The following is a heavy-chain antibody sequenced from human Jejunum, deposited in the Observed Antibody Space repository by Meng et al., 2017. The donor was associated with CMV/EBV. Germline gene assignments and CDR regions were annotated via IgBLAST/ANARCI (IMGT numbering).Heavy chain of an antibody. Sequence: WVRQAPGKALERIGGVIPVFEKENRAQTFQGRVTFATDESMTKAYMEFSSLKYGDTGVYYCTKALTVSGVGGGEYFQHWGQGTLVTVSS. D-gene: IGHD3-3*01. V-gene: IGHV1-69*05. CDR3: TKALTVSGVGGGEYFQH. J-gene: IGHJ1*01. CDR2: VIPVFEKE.